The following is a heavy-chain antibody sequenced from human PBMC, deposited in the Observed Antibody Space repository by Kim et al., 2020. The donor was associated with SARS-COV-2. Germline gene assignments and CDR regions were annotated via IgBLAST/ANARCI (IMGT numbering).Heavy chain of an antibody. D-gene: IGHD3-22*01. CDR1: GFTFSSYW. V-gene: IGHV3-7*01. J-gene: IGHJ6*02. CDR2: IKQDGSEK. Sequence: GGSLRLSCAASGFTFSSYWMSWVRQAPGKGLEWVANIKQDGSEKYYVDSVKGRFTISRDNAKNSLYLQMNSLRAEDTAVYYFALEKITMIVVVITPYYYSGMDVWGQGTTVTVSS. CDR3: ALEKITMIVVVITPYYYSGMDV.